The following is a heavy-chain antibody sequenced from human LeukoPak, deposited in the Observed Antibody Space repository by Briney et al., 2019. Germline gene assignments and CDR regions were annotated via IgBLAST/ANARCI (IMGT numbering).Heavy chain of an antibody. CDR2: ISYSGDT. D-gene: IGHD5-18*01. CDR1: GGSISSYY. Sequence: TSETLSLTCTVSGGSISSYYWNWIRQSPGKGLEWIGDISYSGDTNYNPSLKSRVTISLDTSKNQFSLKLSSVAAADTAVYYCARTYYIYGLYWGQGTPVTVSS. CDR3: ARTYYIYGLY. J-gene: IGHJ4*02. V-gene: IGHV4-59*01.